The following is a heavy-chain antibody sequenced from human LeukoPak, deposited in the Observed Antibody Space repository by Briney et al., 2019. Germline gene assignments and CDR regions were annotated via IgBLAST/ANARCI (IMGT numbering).Heavy chain of an antibody. D-gene: IGHD3-10*01. CDR1: GGSISSYY. V-gene: IGHV4-59*01. J-gene: IGHJ6*03. CDR2: IYYSGST. Sequence: PSETLSLTCTVSGGSISSYYWSWIRQPPGKGLEWIGYIYYSGSTNYNPSLKSRVTISVDTSKNQFSLKLSSVTAADTAMYYCARGGLLWFGELPPHYKYYYMDVWGKGTTVTVSS. CDR3: ARGGLLWFGELPPHYKYYYMDV.